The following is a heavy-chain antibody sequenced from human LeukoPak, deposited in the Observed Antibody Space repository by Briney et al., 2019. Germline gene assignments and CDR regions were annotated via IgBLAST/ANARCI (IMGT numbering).Heavy chain of an antibody. V-gene: IGHV3-53*01. CDR2: IYSGGST. CDR3: AKRPSGRDYYYGMDV. J-gene: IGHJ6*02. CDR1: GFTVSSNY. Sequence: GGSLRLSCAASGFTVSSNYMSWVRQAPGKGLEWVSVIYSGGSTSYADSVKGRFTISRDNSKNTLYLQMNSLRAEDTAVYYRAKRPSGRDYYYGMDVWGQGTTVTVSS.